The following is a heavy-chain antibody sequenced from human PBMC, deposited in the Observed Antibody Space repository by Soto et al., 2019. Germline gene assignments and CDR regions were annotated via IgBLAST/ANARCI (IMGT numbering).Heavy chain of an antibody. CDR1: GGSISSYY. V-gene: IGHV4-59*08. Sequence: SETLSLTCTVSGGSISSYYWSWIRQPPGKGLEWIGYIYYSGSTNYNPSLKSRVTISVDTSKNQFSLKLSSVTAADTAVYYCARLNPSGAGFDYWGQGTLVTVSS. CDR2: IYYSGST. J-gene: IGHJ4*02. D-gene: IGHD1-26*01. CDR3: ARLNPSGAGFDY.